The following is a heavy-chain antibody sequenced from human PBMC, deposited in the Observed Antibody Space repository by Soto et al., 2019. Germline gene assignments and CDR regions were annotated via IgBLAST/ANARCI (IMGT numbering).Heavy chain of an antibody. CDR3: AKYQNYDYDY. CDR2: ISDSGGST. V-gene: IGHV3-23*01. CDR1: GSTFSSDD. Sequence: GGSLRLSCVVSGSTFSSDDMSWVRQAPGRGLEWVSGISDSGGSTYYADSVKGRFTISRDNAKNTLYLQMNSLRAEDTAVYYCAKYQNYDYDYWGQGTLVTVSS. J-gene: IGHJ4*02. D-gene: IGHD1-7*01.